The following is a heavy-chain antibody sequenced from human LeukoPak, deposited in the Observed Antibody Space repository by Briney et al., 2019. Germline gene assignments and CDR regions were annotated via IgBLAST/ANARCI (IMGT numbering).Heavy chain of an antibody. CDR3: AKAELGVDTFFDY. CDR2: LSGSGAGT. V-gene: IGHV3-23*01. J-gene: IGHJ4*02. D-gene: IGHD3-3*01. CDR1: GFTFSDYA. Sequence: SGGSLRLSCAASGFTFSDYALGWVRQAPGRGREWVATLSGSGAGTYYSDSVQGRFTISRDNSKRTLFLQMNSLRAEDTAFYYCAKAELGVDTFFDYWGQGTLVTVSS.